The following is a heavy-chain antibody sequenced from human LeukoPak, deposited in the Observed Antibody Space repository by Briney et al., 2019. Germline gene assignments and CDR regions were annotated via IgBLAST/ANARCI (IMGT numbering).Heavy chain of an antibody. CDR2: ISYDGSNK. Sequence: GGSLRLSCAASGFTFSSYVIHWVRQAPGKGREWVAVISYDGSNKYYADSVKGRFTIYRDNSKNTLYLQMNSLRAEDTAVYSCATDHRAAMVRGTGYDYWGQGNLVTVSS. CDR1: GFTFSSYV. D-gene: IGHD5-18*01. J-gene: IGHJ4*02. CDR3: ATDHRAAMVRGTGYDY. V-gene: IGHV3-30-3*01.